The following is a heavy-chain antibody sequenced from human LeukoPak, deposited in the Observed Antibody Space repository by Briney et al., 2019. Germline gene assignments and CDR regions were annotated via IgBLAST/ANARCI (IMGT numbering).Heavy chain of an antibody. CDR1: GFTFSSYT. Sequence: GGSLRLSCAASGFTFSSYTMNWVRQPPGKGLEWVANIKQDGNEKYYVDSVKGRFTISRDNAKNSLYLQMNSLRAEDTAVYYCARDGSGSYYAFDYWGQGTLVTVSS. CDR2: IKQDGNEK. V-gene: IGHV3-7*01. D-gene: IGHD1-26*01. CDR3: ARDGSGSYYAFDY. J-gene: IGHJ4*02.